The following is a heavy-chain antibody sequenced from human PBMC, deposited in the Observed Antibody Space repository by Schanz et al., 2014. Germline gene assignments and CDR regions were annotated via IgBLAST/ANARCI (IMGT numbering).Heavy chain of an antibody. CDR2: IFLNDGGT. Sequence: QVQLVQSGAEVKEPGASVKLSCKSSGYTFTDYYMQWVRQAPGQGLEWLGTIFLNDGGTHSAEKFQGRIIMTRDTSTSTVYLDLSSLRSEDTAVYYCVRERPRKGDFDYWGQGTLVTVSS. D-gene: IGHD1-26*01. CDR3: VRERPRKGDFDY. J-gene: IGHJ4*02. V-gene: IGHV1-46*01. CDR1: GYTFTDYY.